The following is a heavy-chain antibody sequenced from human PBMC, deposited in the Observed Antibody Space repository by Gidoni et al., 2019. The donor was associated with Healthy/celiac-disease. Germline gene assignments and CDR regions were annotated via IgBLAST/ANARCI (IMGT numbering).Heavy chain of an antibody. J-gene: IGHJ6*03. CDR3: ARDVEGDNCSSTSCYTWDYYYYMDV. CDR2: ISSSSSYI. CDR1: GSTFSSYS. D-gene: IGHD2-2*02. Sequence: EVQLVESGGGLVKPGGSLRLSCAASGSTFSSYSIIWVRPAPVKGLEGVSSISSSSSYIYYADSGKGRFTISRDNDKNSMYLQMNSLRAEDTAVYYCARDVEGDNCSSTSCYTWDYYYYMDVWGKGTTVTVSS. V-gene: IGHV3-21*01.